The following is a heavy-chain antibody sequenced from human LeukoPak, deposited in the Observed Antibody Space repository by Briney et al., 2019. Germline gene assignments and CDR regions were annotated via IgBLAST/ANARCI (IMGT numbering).Heavy chain of an antibody. J-gene: IGHJ4*02. CDR3: AKESGALGAPLYDY. CDR1: GFTFSSYT. CDR2: ISYDGSNE. D-gene: IGHD4/OR15-4a*01. V-gene: IGHV3-30-3*01. Sequence: GGSLRLSCAASGFTFSSYTMHWVRQAPGKGLEWVAVISYDGSNEYYADSVKGRFTISRDNSKNMLYLQMNSLRAEDTAVYYCAKESGALGAPLYDYWGQGTLVTGSS.